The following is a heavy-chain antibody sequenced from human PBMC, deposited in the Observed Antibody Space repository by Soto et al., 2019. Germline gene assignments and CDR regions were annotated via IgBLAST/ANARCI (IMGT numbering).Heavy chain of an antibody. J-gene: IGHJ5*01. Sequence: GGSLRLSCAASGLTFGNYGMNWVRQAPGKGREWVSGISGGGGSTYYADSVKGRFTISRDPSKNTIFLEMNSLRAEDTAVYYCAKGFIVVVTVIRPDDAFDAWGQGTLVTVSS. CDR2: ISGGGGST. CDR1: GLTFGNYG. D-gene: IGHD2-21*02. V-gene: IGHV3-23*01. CDR3: AKGFIVVVTVIRPDDAFDA.